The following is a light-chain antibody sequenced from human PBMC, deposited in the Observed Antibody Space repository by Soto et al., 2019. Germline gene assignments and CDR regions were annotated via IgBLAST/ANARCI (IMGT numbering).Light chain of an antibody. CDR3: QQSFSTPPS. CDR1: QSIVNY. CDR2: GAS. J-gene: IGKJ2*01. V-gene: IGKV1-39*01. Sequence: IQMTQSPSSLSTSVGDRVTITCRSNQSIVNYLNWYQHKPGRAPKLLISGASTLQNAVPSRVSGSGSGTDFVLTINTLQAEDFATYYCQQSFSTPPSFGQGTKLEIK.